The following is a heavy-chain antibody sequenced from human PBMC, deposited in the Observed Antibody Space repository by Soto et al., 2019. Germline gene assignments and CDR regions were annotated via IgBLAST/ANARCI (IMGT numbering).Heavy chain of an antibody. CDR2: IYYSGST. V-gene: IGHV4-31*03. D-gene: IGHD4-17*01. Sequence: LSLACTFSRGTVNSGVYDCTLIRQHPGKGLEWIGYIYYSGSTYYNPSLKSRVTISVDTSKNQFSLKLSSVTAADTAVYYCARPATPVTPRIRTWFAPWGHGTPVTVSP. CDR3: ARPATPVTPRIRTWFAP. J-gene: IGHJ5*02. CDR1: RGTVNSGVYD.